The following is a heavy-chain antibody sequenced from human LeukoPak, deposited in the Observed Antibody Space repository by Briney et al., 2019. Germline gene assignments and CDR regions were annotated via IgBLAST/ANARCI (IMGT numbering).Heavy chain of an antibody. CDR2: ISSSSGYI. Sequence: GGSLRLSCAASGFTFSSYSMNWVRQAPGKGLEWVSSISSSSGYIYYADSVKGRFTISRDNAKNSLYLQMNSLRAEDTAVYYCARDSSSWYDYGMDVWGKGTTVTVSS. J-gene: IGHJ6*04. D-gene: IGHD6-13*01. V-gene: IGHV3-21*01. CDR3: ARDSSSWYDYGMDV. CDR1: GFTFSSYS.